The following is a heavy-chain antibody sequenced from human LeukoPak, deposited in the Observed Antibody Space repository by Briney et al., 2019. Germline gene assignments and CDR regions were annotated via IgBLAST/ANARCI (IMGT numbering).Heavy chain of an antibody. J-gene: IGHJ4*01. Sequence: GGSLRLSCAASGFSFSSNDMHWVRQAPGKGLEWVAFIRYDGSHEHYIESVKGRFTVSRDNSKNTLYLQMNSLRVDDTAVYFCAKEVRVVTAILYFDHRGQGSLVTVSS. V-gene: IGHV3-30*02. D-gene: IGHD2-21*02. CDR3: AKEVRVVTAILYFDH. CDR1: GFSFSSND. CDR2: IRYDGSHE.